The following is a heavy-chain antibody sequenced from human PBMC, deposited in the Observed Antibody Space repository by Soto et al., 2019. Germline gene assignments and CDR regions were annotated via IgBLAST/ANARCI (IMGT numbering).Heavy chain of an antibody. CDR1: GYYFTNYW. Sequence: PGESLKISCQGSGYYFTNYWIAWVRQMPGKGLDFMGVIYPSDSDTRYSPSFQGQVTISADKSINTVYLQWSSLKASDTAMYYCARPRAELSTTDFDYWGQGTLVTVSS. J-gene: IGHJ4*02. CDR3: ARPRAELSTTDFDY. CDR2: IYPSDSDT. D-gene: IGHD1-1*01. V-gene: IGHV5-51*01.